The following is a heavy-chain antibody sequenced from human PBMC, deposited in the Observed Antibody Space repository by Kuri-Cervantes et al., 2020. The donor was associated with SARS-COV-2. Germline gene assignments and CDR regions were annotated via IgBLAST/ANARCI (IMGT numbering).Heavy chain of an antibody. J-gene: IGHJ4*02. Sequence: SETLSLTCTVSGGSISSYYWSWIRQPPGKGLEWIGYIYYTGSTNYNPSLKSRVTISVDTSKKQFSLKLSSVTAADTAVYYCYGSGSFRFDYWGQGTLVTVS. CDR3: YGSGSFRFDY. CDR2: IYYTGST. V-gene: IGHV4-59*08. CDR1: GGSISSYY. D-gene: IGHD3-10*01.